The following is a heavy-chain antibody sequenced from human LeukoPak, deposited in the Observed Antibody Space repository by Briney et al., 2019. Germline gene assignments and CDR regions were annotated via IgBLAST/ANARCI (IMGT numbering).Heavy chain of an antibody. J-gene: IGHJ4*02. CDR3: EITMVRGVMFFDY. CDR2: INPSGGST. D-gene: IGHD3-10*01. Sequence: ASVKVSCKASGYTFTSYYMHWVRQAPGQGLEWMGIINPSGGSTSYAQKFQGRVTMTRDTSTSIVYMELSSLRSEDTAVYYCEITMVRGVMFFDYWGQGTLVTVSS. V-gene: IGHV1-46*01. CDR1: GYTFTSYY.